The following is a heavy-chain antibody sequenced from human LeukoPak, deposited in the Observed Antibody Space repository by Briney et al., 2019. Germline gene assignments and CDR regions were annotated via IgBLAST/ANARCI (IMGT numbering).Heavy chain of an antibody. CDR1: GYTFTSYY. CDR2: INPSGSST. V-gene: IGHV1-46*01. CDR3: ARDRIRITMIVVAPGYAFDI. Sequence: ASVKVSCKASGYTFTSYYMHWVRQAPGQGLEWMGIINPSGSSTSYAQKFQGRVTMTRDMSTSTVYMELSSLRSEDTAVYYCARDRIRITMIVVAPGYAFDIWGQGTMVTVSS. J-gene: IGHJ3*02. D-gene: IGHD3-22*01.